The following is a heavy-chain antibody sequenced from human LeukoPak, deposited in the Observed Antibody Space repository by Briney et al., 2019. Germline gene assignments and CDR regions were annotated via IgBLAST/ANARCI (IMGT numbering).Heavy chain of an antibody. V-gene: IGHV4-4*02. CDR3: ARGMYYFDY. CDR1: VGSISSGNW. CDR2: IYHNGTP. Sequence: PSGTLSLTCGVSVGSISSGNWWSWVRQSPGKGLEWIGEIYHNGTPNYNPSLKSRVTISVDTSKNQFSLKLSSVTAADTAVYYCARGMYYFDYWGRGTLVTVSS. J-gene: IGHJ4*02.